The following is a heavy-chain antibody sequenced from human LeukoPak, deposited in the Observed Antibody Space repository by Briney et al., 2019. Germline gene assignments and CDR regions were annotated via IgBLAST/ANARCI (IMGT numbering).Heavy chain of an antibody. CDR2: IYSGGST. CDR1: GFTFSNYN. D-gene: IGHD5-12*01. CDR3: ARGRWLRLYFDY. Sequence: GGSLRLSCAASGFTFSNYNMHWVRQAPGKGLEWVSVIYSGGSTYYADSVKGRFTISRDNSKNTLYLQMNSLRAEDTAVYYCARGRWLRLYFDYWGQGTLVTVSS. V-gene: IGHV3-66*01. J-gene: IGHJ4*02.